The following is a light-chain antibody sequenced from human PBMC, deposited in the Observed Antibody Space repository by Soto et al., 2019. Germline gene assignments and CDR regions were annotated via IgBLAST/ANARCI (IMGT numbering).Light chain of an antibody. Sequence: EIVLTQSPGTLSLSPGEGATLSCRASQSVGGTFLAWYQQKGGQAPRLLIHGASNRATGIPDRFSGSGSGTDFTLTISRLEPEDFAVYYCQQRTDRPPWTFGQGTKVESK. CDR3: QQRTDRPPWT. CDR2: GAS. V-gene: IGKV3D-20*02. J-gene: IGKJ1*01. CDR1: QSVGGTF.